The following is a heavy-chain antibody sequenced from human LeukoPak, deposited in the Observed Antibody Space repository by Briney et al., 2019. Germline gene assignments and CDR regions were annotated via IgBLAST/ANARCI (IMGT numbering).Heavy chain of an antibody. CDR1: GYTFTNYD. V-gene: IGHV1-18*01. CDR3: ATGGGDWYSDL. D-gene: IGHD3-10*01. J-gene: IGHJ2*01. CDR2: NSPYNGNT. Sequence: ASVKVSCKASGYTFTNYDISWVRQAPGKGLEWMGWNSPYNGNTDSAQEFQDRVTLTTDTSTSTAYMELRSLTSDDSAVYYCATGGGDWYSDLWGRGTLVTVSS.